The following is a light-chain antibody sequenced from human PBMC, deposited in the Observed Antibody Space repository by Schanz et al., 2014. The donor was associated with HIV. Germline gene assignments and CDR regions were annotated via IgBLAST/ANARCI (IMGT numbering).Light chain of an antibody. J-gene: IGKJ4*01. Sequence: IQMTQSPSTLSASLGDRVSITCRASQSIDIWLAWYQQKPGKAPKLLIYKASSLESGVPSRFSGSGSGTEFTLTISSLQPDDFATYYCQQYHNYVSFGGGTKVEIK. V-gene: IGKV1-5*03. CDR1: QSIDIW. CDR3: QQYHNYVS. CDR2: KAS.